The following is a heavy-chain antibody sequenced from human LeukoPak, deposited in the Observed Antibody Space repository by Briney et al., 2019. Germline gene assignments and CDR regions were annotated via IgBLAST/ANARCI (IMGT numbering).Heavy chain of an antibody. CDR1: GFNFDDYA. Sequence: GRSLRLSCAASGFNFDDYAMHWVRQAPGKGLEWVAVISYDGSNKYYADSVKGRFTISRDNSKNTLYLQMNSLRAEDTAVYYCARAPNYDFWSGYYIDYWGQGTLVTVSS. CDR3: ARAPNYDFWSGYYIDY. J-gene: IGHJ4*02. V-gene: IGHV3-30-3*01. D-gene: IGHD3-3*01. CDR2: ISYDGSNK.